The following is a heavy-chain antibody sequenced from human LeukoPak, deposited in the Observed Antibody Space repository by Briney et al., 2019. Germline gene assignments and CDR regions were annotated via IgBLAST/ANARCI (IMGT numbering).Heavy chain of an antibody. CDR1: GYTFTSYA. V-gene: IGHV1-3*01. CDR3: ARGGYDSSGYLVY. J-gene: IGHJ4*02. Sequence: RASVKVSCKASGYTFTSYAMHWVRQAPGQRLEWMGWINAGNGNTRYSQKFQGRVTITRDTSASTAYMELSSLRSEDTAVYYCARGGYDSSGYLVYWGQGTLVTVSS. CDR2: INAGNGNT. D-gene: IGHD3-22*01.